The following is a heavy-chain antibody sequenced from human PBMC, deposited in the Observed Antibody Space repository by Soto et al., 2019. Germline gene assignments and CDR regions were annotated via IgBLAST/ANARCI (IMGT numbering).Heavy chain of an antibody. CDR3: ARLNFQLVVGYEDYYGMDV. CDR1: GGSISSSIYY. D-gene: IGHD6-13*01. CDR2: IYYSGST. Sequence: PSETPSLTCTVSGGSISSSIYYWVWIRQPPGKVLEWIGSIYYSGSTYYNPSLKSRVTISVDTSKNQFSLKLSSVTAADTAVYYCARLNFQLVVGYEDYYGMDVWGQGTTVTVSS. V-gene: IGHV4-39*01. J-gene: IGHJ6*02.